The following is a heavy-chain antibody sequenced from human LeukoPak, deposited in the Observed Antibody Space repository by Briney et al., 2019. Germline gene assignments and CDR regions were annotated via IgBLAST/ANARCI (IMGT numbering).Heavy chain of an antibody. V-gene: IGHV4-59*01. CDR3: ARVSRGSGWSDFDY. Sequence: PSETLSLTCTVSGGSISSYYWSWIRQPPGKGLEWIGYIYYSGSTNYNPSLKSRVTISVDTSKNQFSLKLSSVTAADTAVYYCARVSRGSGWSDFDYWGQGTLVTVSS. CDR2: IYYSGST. D-gene: IGHD6-19*01. CDR1: GGSISSYY. J-gene: IGHJ4*02.